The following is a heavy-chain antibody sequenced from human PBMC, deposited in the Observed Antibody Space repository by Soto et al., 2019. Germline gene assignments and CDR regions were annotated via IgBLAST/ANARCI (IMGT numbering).Heavy chain of an antibody. CDR3: ARVPDR. D-gene: IGHD2-2*01. CDR1: GGSISSGGYS. V-gene: IGHV4-30-2*01. Sequence: SETLSPTCAVSGGSISSGGYSWSWIRQPPGKGLEWIGYIYHSGSTYYNPSLKSRVTISVDRSKNQFSLKLSSVTAADTAVYYCARVPDRWGQGTLVTVS. CDR2: IYHSGST. J-gene: IGHJ5*02.